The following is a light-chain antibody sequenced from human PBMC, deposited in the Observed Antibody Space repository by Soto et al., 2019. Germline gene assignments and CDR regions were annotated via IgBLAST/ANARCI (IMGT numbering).Light chain of an antibody. CDR3: HEYYSTPWT. CDR1: QSVLYSSNNKNY. CDR2: WAS. Sequence: DIVMTQSPDSLAVSLGERATINCKSSQSVLYSSNNKNYLAWYQQKPGQPPKLLIYWASTRESGDPDRFNGSRSGTDYTRTISSLEAEDVAVYYCHEYYSTPWTFGQGTKVESK. J-gene: IGKJ1*01. V-gene: IGKV4-1*01.